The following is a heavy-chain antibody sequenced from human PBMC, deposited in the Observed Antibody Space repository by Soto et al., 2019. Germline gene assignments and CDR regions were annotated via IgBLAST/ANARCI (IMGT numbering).Heavy chain of an antibody. CDR1: GFTFSSYA. Sequence: EVQLLESGGGLLQPGGSLRLSCAASGFTFSSYAMSWVRQAPGKGLEWVSAISGSGGSTYYADSVKGRFTISRDNSKNTLYLQMNSLRAEDTAVYYCAKDPVGGGIFLGSWGQGTMVTVSS. CDR2: ISGSGGST. J-gene: IGHJ3*01. D-gene: IGHD6-13*01. CDR3: AKDPVGGGIFLGS. V-gene: IGHV3-23*01.